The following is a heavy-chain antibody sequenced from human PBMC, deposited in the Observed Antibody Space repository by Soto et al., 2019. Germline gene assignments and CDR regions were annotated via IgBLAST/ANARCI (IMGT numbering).Heavy chain of an antibody. V-gene: IGHV4-34*01. D-gene: IGHD3-3*01. CDR2: INHSGST. J-gene: IGHJ4*02. Sequence: PSETLSLTCAVYGGSFSGYYWSWIRQPPGKGLEWIGEINHSGSTNYNPSLKSRVTISVDTSKNQFSLKLSSVTAADTAVYYCARGIFGVDTFPIFDYWGQGTLVTVSS. CDR1: GGSFSGYY. CDR3: ARGIFGVDTFPIFDY.